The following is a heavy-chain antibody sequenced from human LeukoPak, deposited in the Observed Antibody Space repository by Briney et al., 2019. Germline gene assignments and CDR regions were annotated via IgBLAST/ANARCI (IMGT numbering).Heavy chain of an antibody. V-gene: IGHV3-11*01. D-gene: IGHD5-24*01. J-gene: IGHJ6*02. CDR2: ISNSGRTI. CDR1: GFTFSDYY. CDR3: ARDLGDAYNFGYYHGMDV. Sequence: GGSLRLSCAASGFTFSDYYMSWIRQAPGKGLEWVSYISNSGRTIYYADSVKGRFTVSRDNAKKSMNLQMSSLRAEDTAVYYCARDLGDAYNFGYYHGMDVWGQGTTVTVSS.